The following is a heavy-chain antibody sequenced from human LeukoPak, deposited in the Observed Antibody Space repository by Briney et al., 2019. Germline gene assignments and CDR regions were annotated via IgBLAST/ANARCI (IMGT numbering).Heavy chain of an antibody. J-gene: IGHJ3*02. CDR1: GGSISSSIHY. Sequence: SETLSLTCTVSGGSISSSIHYWGWIRQPPGKGLEWIGSVYYSGSTYYNPSLKSQVTISVDTSKNQFSLRLRSVTAADTAVYYCATGPKSGYYAFEIWGQGTMVTVSS. CDR3: ATGPKSGYYAFEI. V-gene: IGHV4-39*07. D-gene: IGHD5-12*01. CDR2: VYYSGST.